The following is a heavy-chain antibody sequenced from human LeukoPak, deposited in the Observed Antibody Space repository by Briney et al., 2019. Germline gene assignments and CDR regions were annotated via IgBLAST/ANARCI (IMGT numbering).Heavy chain of an antibody. D-gene: IGHD3-10*01. Sequence: GGSLRLSCAASEFTFRGHYMDWVRQAPGKGLEWVGRSGKKANSYTTEYAASVKGRFTISRDDSKNSLYLQMNSLKTEDTAVYYCVGDFGGYYYGMDVWGQGTTVTVSS. J-gene: IGHJ6*02. CDR2: SGKKANSYTT. CDR3: VGDFGGYYYGMDV. V-gene: IGHV3-72*01. CDR1: EFTFRGHY.